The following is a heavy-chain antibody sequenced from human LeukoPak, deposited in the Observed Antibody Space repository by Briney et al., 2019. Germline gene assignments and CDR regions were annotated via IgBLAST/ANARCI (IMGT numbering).Heavy chain of an antibody. V-gene: IGHV1-2*04. Sequence: APVKVSCKASGYTFTGYYMHWVRQAPGQGLEWIGWINPNSGGTNYAQKFQGWVTMTRDTSISTAYMELSRLRSDDTAVYYCASPHDYGDFGRFDYWGQGTLVTVSS. CDR1: GYTFTGYY. D-gene: IGHD4-17*01. J-gene: IGHJ4*02. CDR2: INPNSGGT. CDR3: ASPHDYGDFGRFDY.